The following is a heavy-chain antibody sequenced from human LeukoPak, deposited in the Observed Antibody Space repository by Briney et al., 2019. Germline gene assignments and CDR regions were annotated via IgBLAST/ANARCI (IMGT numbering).Heavy chain of an antibody. Sequence: ASVKVSCKVSGYTLTELSMHWVRQAPGKGLEWMGGFDPEDGETIYAQKFQGRVTMTEDTSTDTAYMELSSLRSEDTAVYYCATDRYYYDSSGSPFDYWGQGTLVTVSS. V-gene: IGHV1-24*01. CDR3: ATDRYYYDSSGSPFDY. D-gene: IGHD3-22*01. J-gene: IGHJ4*02. CDR2: FDPEDGET. CDR1: GYTLTELS.